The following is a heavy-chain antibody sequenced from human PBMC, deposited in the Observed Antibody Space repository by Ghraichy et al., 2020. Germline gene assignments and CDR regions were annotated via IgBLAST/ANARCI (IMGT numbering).Heavy chain of an antibody. D-gene: IGHD6-13*01. CDR3: ARDKAAAGHNPFTFDY. Sequence: GGSLRLSCAASGFTFSSYSMNWVRQAPGKGLEWVSSISSSSSYIYYADSVKGRFTISRDNAKNSLYLQMNSLRAEDTAVYYCARDKAAAGHNPFTFDYWGQGTLVTVSS. CDR2: ISSSSSYI. CDR1: GFTFSSYS. J-gene: IGHJ4*02. V-gene: IGHV3-21*01.